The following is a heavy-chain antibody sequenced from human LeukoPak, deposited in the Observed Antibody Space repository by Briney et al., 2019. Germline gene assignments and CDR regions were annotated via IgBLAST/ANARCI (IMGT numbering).Heavy chain of an antibody. Sequence: AASVRVSCKASGYTFTSYDINWVRQATGQGLEWVGGINPNSGNTGYAQKFQGRVTMTRNTSISTAYMALSSLRSEETAVYYCAGGAECSFDYWGQGTLVTVSS. V-gene: IGHV1-8*01. CDR3: AGGAECSFDY. CDR2: INPNSGNT. CDR1: GYTFTSYD. J-gene: IGHJ4*02.